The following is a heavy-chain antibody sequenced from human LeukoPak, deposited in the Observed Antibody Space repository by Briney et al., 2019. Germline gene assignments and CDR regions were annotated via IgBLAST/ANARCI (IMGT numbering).Heavy chain of an antibody. V-gene: IGHV4-61*08. CDR3: ARGYDWSLFDY. CDR1: GGSISSGGYY. Sequence: PSETLSLTCAVSGGSISSGGYYWSWIRQPPGKGLEWIGYIYYSGSTNYNPSLKSRVTISVDTSKNQFSLKLSSVTAADTAVYYCARGYDWSLFDYWGQGTLVTVSS. J-gene: IGHJ4*02. D-gene: IGHD3-3*01. CDR2: IYYSGST.